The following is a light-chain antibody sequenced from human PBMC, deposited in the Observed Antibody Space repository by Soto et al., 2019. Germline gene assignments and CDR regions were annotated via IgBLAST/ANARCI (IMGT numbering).Light chain of an antibody. CDR1: QSISSY. J-gene: IGKJ5*01. Sequence: DIQTTQSPSSLSASLGDRVTIACPASQSISSYLNWYQHKPGKAPKLLINAASNLRSGVPSRFSGSGSGTDFTLTIDGLQPEDFAVYYCQQSYITPPITFGQGTRLETK. V-gene: IGKV1-39*01. CDR2: AAS. CDR3: QQSYITPPIT.